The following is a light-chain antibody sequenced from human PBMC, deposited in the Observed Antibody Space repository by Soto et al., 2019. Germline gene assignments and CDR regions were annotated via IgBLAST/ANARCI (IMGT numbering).Light chain of an antibody. CDR2: ATS. CDR3: QQSYRTPFT. V-gene: IGKV1-39*01. J-gene: IGKJ3*01. Sequence: DIQLTQSPSSLSASVGDRVTITCRTSQSINNYLNWYQHIPGKAPRLLIYATSTLQRGVPPRFRGGGSGTLSTLTISSLQPEDFATYYCQQSYRTPFTFGPGTTADIK. CDR1: QSINNY.